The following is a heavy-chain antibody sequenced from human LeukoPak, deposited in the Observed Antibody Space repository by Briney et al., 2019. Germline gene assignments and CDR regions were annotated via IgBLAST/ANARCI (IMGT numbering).Heavy chain of an antibody. J-gene: IGHJ4*02. D-gene: IGHD3-3*01. CDR1: GFTFSSYA. V-gene: IGHV3-23*01. Sequence: GGSLRLSCAASGFTFSSYAMSWVRQAPGKGLEWVSAISGSGGSTYYADSVKGRFTISRDNFKNTLYLQMNSLRAEDTAVYYCAKEGGFWSGYRPNFDYWGQGTLVTVSS. CDR3: AKEGGFWSGYRPNFDY. CDR2: ISGSGGST.